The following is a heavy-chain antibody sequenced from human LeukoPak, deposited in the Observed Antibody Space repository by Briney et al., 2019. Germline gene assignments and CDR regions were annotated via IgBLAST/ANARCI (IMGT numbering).Heavy chain of an antibody. J-gene: IGHJ1*01. CDR2: INTNTGNP. CDR3: ARDSVPMIVVVIADPEYFQH. CDR1: GYTFTSYA. V-gene: IGHV7-4-1*02. D-gene: IGHD3-22*01. Sequence: ASVKDSCKASGYTFTSYAMNWVRQAPGQGLEWMGWINTNTGNPTYAQGFTGRFVFSLDTSVSTAYLQISSLKAEDTAVYYCARDSVPMIVVVIADPEYFQHWGQGTLVTVSS.